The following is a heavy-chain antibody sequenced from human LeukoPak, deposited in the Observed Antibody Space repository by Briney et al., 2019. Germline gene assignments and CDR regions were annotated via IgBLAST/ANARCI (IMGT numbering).Heavy chain of an antibody. CDR3: ARGGDYGSGSYPDDAFDI. Sequence: GGSLRLSCAASGFSFIKYSMTWVRQAPGKGLEWVSAITGSGAFTDYADSVKGRFTISRDNAKNSLYLQMNSLRAEDTAVYYCARGGDYGSGSYPDDAFDIWGQGTMVTVSS. J-gene: IGHJ3*02. CDR2: ITGSGAFT. CDR1: GFSFIKYS. V-gene: IGHV3-23*01. D-gene: IGHD3-10*01.